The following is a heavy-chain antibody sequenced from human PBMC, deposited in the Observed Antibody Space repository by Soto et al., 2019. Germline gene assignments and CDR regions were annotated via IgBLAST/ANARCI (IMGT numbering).Heavy chain of an antibody. CDR3: ARADIVVVPAAGYLPQPFFDY. Sequence: PSETLSLTCTVSGGSISSYYWSWIRQPPGKGLEWIGYIYYSGSTNYNPSLKSRVTISVDTSKNQFSLKLSSVTAADTAVYYCARADIVVVPAAGYLPQPFFDYWGQGTLVTVSS. J-gene: IGHJ4*02. CDR2: IYYSGST. D-gene: IGHD2-2*01. CDR1: GGSISSYY. V-gene: IGHV4-59*08.